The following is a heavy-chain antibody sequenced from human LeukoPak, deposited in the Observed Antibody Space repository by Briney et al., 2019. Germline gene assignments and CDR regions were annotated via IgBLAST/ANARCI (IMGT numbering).Heavy chain of an antibody. Sequence: SETLSLTCTVSGGSISSSSYYWGWIRQPPGKGLEWIGSIYYSGSTYYNPPLKSRVTISVDTSKNQFSLKLSSVTAADTAVYYCARHRWDRAPGAYWGQGTRVTVSS. CDR1: GGSISSSSYY. CDR2: IYYSGST. D-gene: IGHD1-26*01. J-gene: IGHJ4*02. V-gene: IGHV4-39*01. CDR3: ARHRWDRAPGAY.